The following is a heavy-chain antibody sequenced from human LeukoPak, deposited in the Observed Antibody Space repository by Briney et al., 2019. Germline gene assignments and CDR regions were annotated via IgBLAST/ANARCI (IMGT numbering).Heavy chain of an antibody. CDR3: ARGAAAAAWFDP. CDR2: IYYSGST. J-gene: IGHJ5*02. Sequence: SETLSLTCTVSGGSISSYYWSWIRQPPGKGLEWIGYIYYSGSTNYNPSLKSRVTIPVDTSKNQFSLKLSSVTAAGTAVYYCARGAAAAAWFDPWGQGTLVTVSS. D-gene: IGHD6-13*01. V-gene: IGHV4-59*01. CDR1: GGSISSYY.